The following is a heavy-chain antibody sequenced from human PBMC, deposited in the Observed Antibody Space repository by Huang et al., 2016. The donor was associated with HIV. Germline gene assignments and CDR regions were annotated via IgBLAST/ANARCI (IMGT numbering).Heavy chain of an antibody. CDR1: GFTFNGHS. Sequence: EVQLVESGGGLMQPGGSLRLSCAASGFTFNGHSMHWVRQAPGKGLEWISYISRRSINIYYGDSVKGRFTIARDNAKNSLYLQMNSLRAEDTAVYYCARDNRVSIFGAIMGYYFDYWGQGTLVTISS. CDR3: ARDNRVSIFGAIMGYYFDY. D-gene: IGHD3-3*01. CDR2: ISRRSINI. V-gene: IGHV3-48*01. J-gene: IGHJ4*02.